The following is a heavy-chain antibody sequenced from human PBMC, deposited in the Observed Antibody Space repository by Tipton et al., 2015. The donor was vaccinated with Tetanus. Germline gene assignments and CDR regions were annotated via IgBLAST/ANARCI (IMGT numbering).Heavy chain of an antibody. D-gene: IGHD1-26*01. CDR3: TTDYVGANAFY. Sequence: SLRLSCAASGFSFSGSSMHWVRQASGKGLEWVGRIRSEANSYATSYAASVKGRFTISRDDSTNTASLQMNSLKTEDTAVYYCTTDYVGANAFYWGQGTLVTVSS. CDR2: IRSEANSYAT. J-gene: IGHJ4*02. CDR1: GFSFSGSS. V-gene: IGHV3-73*01.